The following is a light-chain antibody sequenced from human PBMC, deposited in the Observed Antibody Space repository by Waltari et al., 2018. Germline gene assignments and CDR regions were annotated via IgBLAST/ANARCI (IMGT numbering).Light chain of an antibody. J-gene: IGLJ3*02. V-gene: IGLV2-11*01. Sequence: QSALTQPRSVSGSPGQSVTISCTGTSSDVGGYNYVSWYQQHPGKAPKVMIYDVSQRPSGVPDRFSGSKSGNTASLTISGLQAEDEADYYCCSYAGGYTLVFGGGTKLTVL. CDR1: SSDVGGYNY. CDR2: DVS. CDR3: CSYAGGYTLV.